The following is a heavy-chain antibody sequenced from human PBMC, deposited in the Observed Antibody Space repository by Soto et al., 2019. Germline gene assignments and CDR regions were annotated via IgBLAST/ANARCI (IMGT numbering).Heavy chain of an antibody. CDR2: IYPGDSDT. V-gene: IGHV5-51*01. CDR1: GYSFTSYW. Sequence: GESLKISCKGSGYSFTSYWIGWVRQMPGKGLEWMGIIYPGDSDTRYSPSFQGQVTISADKSISTAYLQWSSQKASDTAMYYCARQINYYDSSGYYYYYGMDVWGQGTTVTVSS. CDR3: ARQINYYDSSGYYYYYGMDV. D-gene: IGHD3-22*01. J-gene: IGHJ6*02.